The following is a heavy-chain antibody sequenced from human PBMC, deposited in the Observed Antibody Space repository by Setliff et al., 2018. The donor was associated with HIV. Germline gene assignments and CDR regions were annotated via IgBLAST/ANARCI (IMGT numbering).Heavy chain of an antibody. CDR2: VIPILGMT. J-gene: IGHJ3*02. D-gene: IGHD2-8*01. CDR1: GGTFNNYT. V-gene: IGHV1-69*04. Sequence: GASVKVSCKASGGTFNNYTITWVRQAPGQGLEWMGRVIPILGMTNYAQKFQGRVTITADKSTSTAYMELNSLRSEDTDMYYCARDLGYCTNGACPLTAEGAFDIWGQGTMVTVSS. CDR3: ARDLGYCTNGACPLTAEGAFDI.